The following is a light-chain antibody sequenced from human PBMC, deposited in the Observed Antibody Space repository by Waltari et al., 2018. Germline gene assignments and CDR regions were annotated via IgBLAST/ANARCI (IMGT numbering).Light chain of an antibody. J-gene: IGLJ2*01. CDR1: SSDVGGYNH. Sequence: QSALTQPRSVSGSPGPSVTISCTGTSSDVGGYNHVSWYQQHPGKAPKLMIYDVNKRPSGVPDRFSGSKSGNTASLTISGLQAEDEADYSCCSYTGSYTHVVFGGGTKLTVL. CDR2: DVN. CDR3: CSYTGSYTHVV. V-gene: IGLV2-11*01.